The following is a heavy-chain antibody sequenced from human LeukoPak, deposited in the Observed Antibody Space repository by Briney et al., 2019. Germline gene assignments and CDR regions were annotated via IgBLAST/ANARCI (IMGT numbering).Heavy chain of an antibody. Sequence: ASETLSFTSTVSGGSICTYYWSWIRQRPGQGLEWRGYIYYRWTNKYNHTLKSRVTISVDTSKNQFSLKVSSVTAADTAVYYCVRGQEAAGTRWFDPWGQGTLVTVSS. CDR1: GGSICTYY. D-gene: IGHD6-13*01. CDR2: IYYRWTN. J-gene: IGHJ5*02. V-gene: IGHV4-59*01. CDR3: VRGQEAAGTRWFDP.